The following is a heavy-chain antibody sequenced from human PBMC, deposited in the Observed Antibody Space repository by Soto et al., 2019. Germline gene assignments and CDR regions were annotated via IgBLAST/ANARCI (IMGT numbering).Heavy chain of an antibody. J-gene: IGHJ6*02. V-gene: IGHV1-69*01. CDR3: ARSQGGSSSLDIYYYYYYGMDV. CDR1: GGTFSSYA. CDR2: IIPIFGTA. D-gene: IGHD2-15*01. Sequence: QVQLVQSGAEVQKPGSSVKVSCKAPGGTFSSYAISWVRQAPGQGLEWMGGIIPIFGTAKYAQKFQGRVTITADESTSTGYMELSSLRSEATAVYYCARSQGGSSSLDIYYYYYYGMDVWGQGTTVTVSS.